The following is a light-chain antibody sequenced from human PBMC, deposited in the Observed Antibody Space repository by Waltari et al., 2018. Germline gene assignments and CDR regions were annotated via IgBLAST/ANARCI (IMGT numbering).Light chain of an antibody. Sequence: QSVLIQPPSASETPGPRVTISCSGSNSTIRRNYVCWYQHLPGTAPEPLIYRNTQRPSGVPDRFSGSKSDTSASLAISGLRSEDEADYYCAAWDDSLRAWVFGGGTKLTVL. CDR3: AAWDDSLRAWV. CDR2: RNT. CDR1: NSTIRRNY. J-gene: IGLJ3*02. V-gene: IGLV1-47*01.